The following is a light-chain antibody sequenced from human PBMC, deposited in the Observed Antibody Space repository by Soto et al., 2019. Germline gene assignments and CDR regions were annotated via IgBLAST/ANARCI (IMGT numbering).Light chain of an antibody. CDR2: GAS. CDR1: QSVGSSH. Sequence: EIVLTQSPGTLSLSPGERATLSCRASQSVGSSHLAWYQQKPGQAPRLLIYGASSRATGIPDRFSGSGSGTDFTLTISSLEPEDSAVYYCHQRQSWPRTFGQGTKVEIK. V-gene: IGKV3-20*01. J-gene: IGKJ1*01. CDR3: HQRQSWPRT.